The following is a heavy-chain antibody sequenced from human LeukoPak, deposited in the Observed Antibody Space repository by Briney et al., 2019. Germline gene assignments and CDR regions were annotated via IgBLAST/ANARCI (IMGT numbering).Heavy chain of an antibody. CDR2: ISAYNGNT. Sequence: ASVKVSCKASGYTFTSYGTSWVRQAPGQGLEWMGWISAYNGNTNYAQKLQGRVTMTTDTSTSTAYMELRSLRSDDTAVYYCARDGPETGIAVAGSIWGQGTMVTVSS. D-gene: IGHD6-19*01. CDR1: GYTFTSYG. CDR3: ARDGPETGIAVAGSI. J-gene: IGHJ3*02. V-gene: IGHV1-18*01.